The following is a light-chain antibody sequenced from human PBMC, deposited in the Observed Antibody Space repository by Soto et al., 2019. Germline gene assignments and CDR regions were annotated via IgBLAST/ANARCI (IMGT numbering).Light chain of an antibody. CDR2: KAS. V-gene: IGKV1-5*03. CDR1: QSISSW. CDR3: QHWVDYMWT. Sequence: DIHLTQSPSTLSASVGDRVTITCRAIQSISSWLAWYQQKPWKAPKLLIYKASTLESGVPSRFSCSGSGTEFTLSFSSLQPDDFATYYCQHWVDYMWTFGQGTKVEIE. J-gene: IGKJ1*01.